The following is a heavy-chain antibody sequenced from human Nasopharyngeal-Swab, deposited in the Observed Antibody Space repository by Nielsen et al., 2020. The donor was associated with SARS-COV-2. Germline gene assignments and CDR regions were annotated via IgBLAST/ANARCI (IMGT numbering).Heavy chain of an antibody. CDR1: GFTFSSYE. CDR2: ISRSGSTI. V-gene: IGHV3-48*03. D-gene: IGHD5-12*01. CDR3: ASLVAPIDI. Sequence: GESLKISCAASGFTFSSYEMNWVRQAPGKGLEWVSYISRSGSTIKYADAVEGRFTISRDNVKNSLYLQLNSLRAEDTAVYYCASLVAPIDIWGQGTMVTVSS. J-gene: IGHJ3*01.